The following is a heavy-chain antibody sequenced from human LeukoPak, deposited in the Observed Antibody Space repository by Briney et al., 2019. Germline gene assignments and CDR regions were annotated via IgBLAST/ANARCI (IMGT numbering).Heavy chain of an antibody. V-gene: IGHV3-7*01. J-gene: IGHJ4*02. CDR2: IKQDGSEK. Sequence: GGSLRLSCAASGFTFSSYRMSWVRQAPGKGLEWVANIKQDGSEKYYVDSVKGRFTISRDNAKNSLYLQMNSLRAEDTAVYYCAREGYYDSSGYSDYWGQGTLVTVSS. D-gene: IGHD3-22*01. CDR3: AREGYYDSSGYSDY. CDR1: GFTFSSYR.